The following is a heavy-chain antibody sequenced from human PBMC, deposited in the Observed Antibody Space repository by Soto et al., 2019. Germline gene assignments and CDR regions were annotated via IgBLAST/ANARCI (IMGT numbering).Heavy chain of an antibody. CDR1: GYSLPSYC. Sequence: GETLKISCKGSGYSLPSYCIGWVRQMPGKGLEWMGIIYPGDSDTRYSPSFQGHVTISADKSISTAYLQWSSLKASDTAMYYCATLGVIGFYCSGGSCYPRYYYYGMAVWGQGTTGPGAS. CDR2: IYPGDSDT. J-gene: IGHJ6*02. V-gene: IGHV5-51*01. D-gene: IGHD2-15*01. CDR3: ATLGVIGFYCSGGSCYPRYYYYGMAV.